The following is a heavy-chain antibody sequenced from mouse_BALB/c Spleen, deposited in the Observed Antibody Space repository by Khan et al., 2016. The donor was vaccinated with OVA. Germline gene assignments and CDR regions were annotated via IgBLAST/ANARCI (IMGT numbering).Heavy chain of an antibody. Sequence: EVQLQESGPGLVKPSQSLSLTCTVTGDSITSGYWNWIRKFPGNKLEFMGYISYSGNTYYNPSLKSRISITRDTSKNQYYLQLNSVTTEDTATFYCACELRGFTYWGQGTLVTVSA. CDR1: GDSITSGY. V-gene: IGHV3-8*02. J-gene: IGHJ3*01. CDR2: ISYSGNT. D-gene: IGHD1-1*01. CDR3: ACELRGFTY.